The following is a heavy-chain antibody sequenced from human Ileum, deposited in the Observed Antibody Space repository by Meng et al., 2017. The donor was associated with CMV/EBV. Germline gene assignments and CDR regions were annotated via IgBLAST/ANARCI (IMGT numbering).Heavy chain of an antibody. CDR1: GGTFSSYA. J-gene: IGHJ6*02. CDR3: ARTHGVTIFGVVIIDYYYYGMDV. V-gene: IGHV1-69*05. CDR2: IIPIFGTA. D-gene: IGHD3-3*01. Sequence: SVKVSCKASGGTFSSYAISWVRQAPGQGLEWMGGIIPIFGTANYEQKFQGRVTITTDESTSTAYMELSSLRSEDAAVYYCARTHGVTIFGVVIIDYYYYGMDVWGQGTTVTVSS.